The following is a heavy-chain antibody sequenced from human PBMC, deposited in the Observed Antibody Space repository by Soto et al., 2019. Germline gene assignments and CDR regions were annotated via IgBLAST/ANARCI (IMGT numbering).Heavy chain of an antibody. Sequence: GGSLRLSCAASGFTFSHYARHWVRQAPGKGLEWVAVISFDGSNKFYADSVKGRFTISKDNSQNTLYLQMNDLRHEDTAVYYCARLPGLLVFVFYIYPLDARESPSDVDIWGKGTTVTVSS. V-gene: IGHV3-30*04. CDR1: GFTFSHYA. CDR3: ARLPGLLVFVFYIYPLDARESPSDVDI. CDR2: ISFDGSNK. D-gene: IGHD2-21*01. J-gene: IGHJ6*04.